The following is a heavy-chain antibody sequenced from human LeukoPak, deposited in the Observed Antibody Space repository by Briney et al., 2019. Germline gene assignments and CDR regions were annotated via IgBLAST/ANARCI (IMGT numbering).Heavy chain of an antibody. CDR1: GFTFSSHA. V-gene: IGHV3-23*01. CDR3: VREAGFVHPTNWFDP. CDR2: ISVSGENT. J-gene: IGHJ5*02. D-gene: IGHD6-19*01. Sequence: GGSLRLSCAASGFTFSSHAMAWVRQIPGRGLEWVSSISVSGENTYFVDSVKGRFTISRDNFRNTVYLQMNLLRADDTAIYYCVREAGFVHPTNWFDPWGQGTLVSVSS.